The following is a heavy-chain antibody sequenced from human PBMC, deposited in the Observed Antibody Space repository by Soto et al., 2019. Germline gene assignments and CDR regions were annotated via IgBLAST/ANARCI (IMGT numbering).Heavy chain of an antibody. D-gene: IGHD1-7*01. CDR1: AGTFSSYA. Sequence: SVNVSCNASAGTFSSYAVSWVRQAPGQGLEWMGGIIPIFGTANYAQKFQGRVTITADESTSTAYMELSSLRSEDTAVYYCARGPELNWFDPWGQGTLVTVSS. V-gene: IGHV1-69*01. CDR2: IIPIFGTA. J-gene: IGHJ5*02. CDR3: ARGPELNWFDP.